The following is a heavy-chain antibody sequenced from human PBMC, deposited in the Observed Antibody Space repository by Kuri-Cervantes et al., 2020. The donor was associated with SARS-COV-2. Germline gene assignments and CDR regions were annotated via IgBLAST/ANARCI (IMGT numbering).Heavy chain of an antibody. CDR3: ARVPEGGYSFQH. V-gene: IGHV4-39*01. CDR1: GFTFSSYSMN. CDR2: IYYSGST. D-gene: IGHD6-13*01. J-gene: IGHJ1*01. Sequence: GSLRLSCAASGFTFSSYSMNWVRQPPGKGLEWIGSIYYSGSTYYNPSLKSRVTISVDTSKNQFSLKLSSVTAADTAVYYCARVPEGGYSFQHWGQGTLVTVSS.